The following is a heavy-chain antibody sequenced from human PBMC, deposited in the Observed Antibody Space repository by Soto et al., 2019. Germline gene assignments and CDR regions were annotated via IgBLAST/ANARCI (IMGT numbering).Heavy chain of an antibody. D-gene: IGHD1-26*01. V-gene: IGHV4-59*01. J-gene: IGHJ4*02. CDR3: AKDVGGSSDS. CDR2: IFYSGST. CDR1: GGSISRSY. Sequence: QVHLQESGPGLVKPSETLSLNCSVSGGSISRSYWSWVRQPPGKGLEWIGYIFYSGSTSYHPSLESRVTISLDTSKNQFSLKLKSVTAADMAVYYCAKDVGGSSDSWGQGTLVTVSS.